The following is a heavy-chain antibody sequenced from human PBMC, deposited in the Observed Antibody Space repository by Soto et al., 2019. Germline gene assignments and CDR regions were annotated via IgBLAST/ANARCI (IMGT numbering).Heavy chain of an antibody. V-gene: IGHV4-59*01. CDR1: GGSISSYY. D-gene: IGHD6-13*01. CDR3: ARGYSSSWSRYYYYYYGMDV. Sequence: KSSETLSLTCTVSGGSISSYYWSWIRQPPGKGLEWIGYIYYSGSTNYNPSLKSRVTISVDTSKNQFSLKLSSVTAADTAVYYCARGYSSSWSRYYYYYYGMDVWGQGTTVTVSS. J-gene: IGHJ6*02. CDR2: IYYSGST.